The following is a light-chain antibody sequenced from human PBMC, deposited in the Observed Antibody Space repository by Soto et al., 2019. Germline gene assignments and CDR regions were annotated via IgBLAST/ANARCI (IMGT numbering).Light chain of an antibody. CDR3: AAWDDSLNGHV. V-gene: IGLV1-44*01. Sequence: VLTQPPSASGTPGQRVTISCSGSSSNIGSNTVNWYQQLPGTAPKLLIYSNNQRPSGVPDRFSGSKSGTSASLTISGLQSEDEADYYCAAWDDSLNGHVFGTGTKVTVL. J-gene: IGLJ1*01. CDR1: SSNIGSNT. CDR2: SNN.